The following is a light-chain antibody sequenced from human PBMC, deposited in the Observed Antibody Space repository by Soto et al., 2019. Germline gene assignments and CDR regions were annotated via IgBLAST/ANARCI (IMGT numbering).Light chain of an antibody. CDR2: GAS. V-gene: IGKV3-20*01. CDR1: QSVSSNS. CDR3: QQCDTSRTWT. Sequence: EIVLTQSPGTLSLSPGARATLSCRASQSVSSNSLAWYQQKPGQAPRLLIYGASSRASGIPDRFSGSGSGTDFTLTISRLEPEDFAVYYCQQCDTSRTWTFGQGTKVDIK. J-gene: IGKJ1*01.